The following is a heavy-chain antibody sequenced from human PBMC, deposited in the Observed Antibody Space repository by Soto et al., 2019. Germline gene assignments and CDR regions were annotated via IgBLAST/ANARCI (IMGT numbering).Heavy chain of an antibody. CDR3: ASGGSGWAPSDY. CDR2: IYYSGNT. D-gene: IGHD6-19*01. CDR1: GGSISSYY. Sequence: SETLSLTCTVSGGSISSYYWSWIRQPPGKGLEWIGNIYYSGNTNYNPSLKSRVTISVDTSKSQFSLNLSSVTAADTAVYYCASGGSGWAPSDYWGQGTLVTVS. J-gene: IGHJ4*01. V-gene: IGHV4-59*01.